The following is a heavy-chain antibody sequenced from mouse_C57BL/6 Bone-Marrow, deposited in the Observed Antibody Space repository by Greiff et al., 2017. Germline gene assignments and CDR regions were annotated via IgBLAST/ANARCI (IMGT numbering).Heavy chain of an antibody. CDR1: GFSLTSYG. CDR2: IWSDGST. V-gene: IGHV2-6-1*01. Sequence: VKLVESGPGLVAPSQSLSITCTVSGFSLTSYGVHWVRQPPGKGQEWLVVIWSDGSTTYNSALKSRLSISKDNSKSQVFLKMNSLQTDDTAMYYCARQGGSSYLYYAMDYWGQGTSVTVSS. J-gene: IGHJ4*01. D-gene: IGHD1-1*01. CDR3: ARQGGSSYLYYAMDY.